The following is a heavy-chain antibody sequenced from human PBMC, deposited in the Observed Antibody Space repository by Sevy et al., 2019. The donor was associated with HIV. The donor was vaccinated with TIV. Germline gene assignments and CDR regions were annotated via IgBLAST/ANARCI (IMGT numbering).Heavy chain of an antibody. V-gene: IGHV4-59*08. CDR1: GGSITSLY. CDR3: AGENAWGRGYS. J-gene: IGHJ4*02. CDR2: IYYNGHI. Sequence: SETLSLTCTVSGGSITSLYWNWIRQPPGKVLEWIANIYYNGHINYSPSLKSRVTLSLDTSKNQFSPRLSSAPAADTAMYYCAGENAWGRGYSWGQGTLVTVSS. D-gene: IGHD1-26*01.